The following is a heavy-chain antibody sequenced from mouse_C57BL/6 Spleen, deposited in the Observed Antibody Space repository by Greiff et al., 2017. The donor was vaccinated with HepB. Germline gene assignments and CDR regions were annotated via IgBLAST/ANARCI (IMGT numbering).Heavy chain of an antibody. J-gene: IGHJ3*01. CDR3: ARSDDGYSWFAY. CDR1: GYTFTSYW. D-gene: IGHD2-3*01. CDR2: IDPSDSET. V-gene: IGHV1-52*01. Sequence: VQLQQPGAELVRPGSSVKLSCKASGYTFTSYWMHWVKQRPIQGLEWIGNIDPSDSETHYNQKFKDKATLTVDKSSSTAYMQLSSLTSEDSAVYYCARSDDGYSWFAYWGQGTLVTVSA.